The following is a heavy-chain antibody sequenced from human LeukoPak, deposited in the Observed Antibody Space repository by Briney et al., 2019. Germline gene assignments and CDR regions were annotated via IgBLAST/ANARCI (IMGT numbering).Heavy chain of an antibody. V-gene: IGHV4-61*02. CDR2: IYTSGST. Sequence: PSETLSLTCTVSGGSISSGSYFWSWIRQPAGKGLEWIGRIYTSGSTDYNPSLQSRVTTSVDTSKNQFSLKLNSVTAADTAVYYCARDQQLSYCGGNCYPANWGRGTLVTVSS. J-gene: IGHJ4*02. CDR1: GGSISSGSYF. D-gene: IGHD2-21*02. CDR3: ARDQQLSYCGGNCYPAN.